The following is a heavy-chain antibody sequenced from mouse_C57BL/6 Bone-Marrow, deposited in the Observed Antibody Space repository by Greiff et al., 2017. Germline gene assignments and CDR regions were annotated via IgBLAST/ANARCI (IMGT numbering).Heavy chain of an antibody. V-gene: IGHV1-18*01. D-gene: IGHD3-2*02. Sequence: VQLQQSGPELVKPGASVKIPCKASGYTFTDYNMDWVKQSHGKSLEWIGDINPNNGGTIYNQKFKGKATLTVDKSSSTAYMELRSLTSEDTAVYYCGRKRDSSGYYAMDYWGQGTSVTVSA. CDR1: GYTFTDYN. CDR2: INPNNGGT. J-gene: IGHJ4*01. CDR3: GRKRDSSGYYAMDY.